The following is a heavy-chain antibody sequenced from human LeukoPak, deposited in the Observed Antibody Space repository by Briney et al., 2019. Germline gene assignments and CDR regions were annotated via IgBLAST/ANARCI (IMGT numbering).Heavy chain of an antibody. V-gene: IGHV3-30*14. J-gene: IGHJ4*02. Sequence: GRSLRLSCAASGFTFSSYAMHWVRQAPGKGLEWVAVISYDGSNKYYADSVKGRFTISRDNSKNTLYLQMNSLRAEDTAVYYCARTKSTLWPAAISDYWGQGTLVTVSS. CDR1: GFTFSSYA. CDR3: ARTKSTLWPAAISDY. CDR2: ISYDGSNK. D-gene: IGHD2-2*01.